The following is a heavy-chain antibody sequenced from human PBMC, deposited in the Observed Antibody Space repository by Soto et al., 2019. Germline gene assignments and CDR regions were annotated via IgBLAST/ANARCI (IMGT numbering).Heavy chain of an antibody. CDR2: IYHSGST. Sequence: TSETLSLTCDVSGGSFSGYYWSWIRQPPGKGLEWIGEIYHSGSTNYNPSLKTRVTISVDTSKNQFSLKLNSVTAADTAVYYCARHGYYQVSAQWYWGQGMLVTVSS. CDR1: GGSFSGYY. V-gene: IGHV4-34*01. CDR3: ARHGYYQVSAQWY. J-gene: IGHJ4*02. D-gene: IGHD2-8*01.